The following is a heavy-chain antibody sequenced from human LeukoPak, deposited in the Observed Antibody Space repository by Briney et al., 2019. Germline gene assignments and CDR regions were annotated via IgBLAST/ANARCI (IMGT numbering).Heavy chain of an antibody. J-gene: IGHJ4*02. CDR1: GFTLSSFW. V-gene: IGHV3-7*02. D-gene: IGHD4-17*01. CDR3: ARLYGDYIDY. CDR2: IKQDGNEK. Sequence: GGSLRLSCAASGFTLSSFWMSWVRQAPGKGLEWVANIKQDGNEKYYADSVKGRFTISRDNSKNTLYLQMNSLRAEDTALYFCARLYGDYIDYWGQGTLVTVSS.